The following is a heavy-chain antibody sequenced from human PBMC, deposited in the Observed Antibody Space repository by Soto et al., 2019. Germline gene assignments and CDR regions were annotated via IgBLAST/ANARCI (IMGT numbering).Heavy chain of an antibody. D-gene: IGHD3-3*01. J-gene: IGHJ6*02. CDR3: ARGFKESGYYDYYYGRDV. Sequence: GGSLRLSCAASGFTFSSYEMNWVRQAPGKGLEWVSYISSSGSTIYYADSVKGRFTISRDNAKNSLYLQMNSLRAEDTAVYYCARGFKESGYYDYYYGRDVWGQGTTVTVSS. CDR2: ISSSGSTI. CDR1: GFTFSSYE. V-gene: IGHV3-48*03.